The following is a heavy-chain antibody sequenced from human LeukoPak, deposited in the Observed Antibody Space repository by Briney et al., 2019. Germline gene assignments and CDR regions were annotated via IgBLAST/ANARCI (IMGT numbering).Heavy chain of an antibody. CDR2: INPNSGGT. CDR3: ARDLGVTIFGVVPTLFDY. V-gene: IGHV1-2*02. D-gene: IGHD3-3*01. Sequence: GASVKVSCKASGYTFTGYYMHWVRQAPGQGLEWMGWINPNSGGTNYAQKFQGRVTMTRDTSISTAYMELSRLRSDDTAVYYCARDLGVTIFGVVPTLFDYWGQGTLVTVSS. CDR1: GYTFTGYY. J-gene: IGHJ4*02.